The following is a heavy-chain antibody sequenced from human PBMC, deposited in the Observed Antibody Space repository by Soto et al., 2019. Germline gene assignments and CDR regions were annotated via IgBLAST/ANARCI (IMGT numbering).Heavy chain of an antibody. CDR1: GGSICRYD. V-gene: IGHV4-59*01. J-gene: IGHJ4*02. CDR2: IFYSGST. Sequence: SETLSLSCSVSGGSICRYDCSWIRQPPGKGLEWIGYIFYSGSTNYNPSIKSRVTISVDTSKNQFSLKLSSVTAADTAVEYCASQIQLWNWGQGILLSVSS. D-gene: IGHD5-18*01. CDR3: ASQIQLWN.